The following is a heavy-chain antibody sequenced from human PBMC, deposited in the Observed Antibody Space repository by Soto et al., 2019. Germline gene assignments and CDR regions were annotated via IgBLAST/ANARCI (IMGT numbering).Heavy chain of an antibody. V-gene: IGHV1-18*04. CDR1: GYTFTTYG. CDR3: AREVGHMDV. CDR2: VSPYNGDT. D-gene: IGHD2-2*01. Sequence: QVQLVQSGAEVKKPGASVKVSCKASGYTFTTYGINWVRQAPGQGLEWMGWVSPYNGDTTYAQKVQGRVTMTTDTSTRTVYLELRSLRSDDTAVYYCAREVGHMDVWGQGTTVTVSS. J-gene: IGHJ6*02.